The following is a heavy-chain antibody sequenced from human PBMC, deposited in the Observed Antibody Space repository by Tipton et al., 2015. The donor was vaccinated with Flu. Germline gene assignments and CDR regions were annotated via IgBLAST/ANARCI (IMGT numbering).Heavy chain of an antibody. CDR1: GGSISSYY. CDR3: ARVARRSDYYGSGTIPRYFAFDI. Sequence: TLSLTCTVSGGSISSYYWSWIRQPPGKGLEWIGYIYYSGSTNYNPSLKSRVTISVDTSKNQFSLKLSSVTAADTAVYYCARVARRSDYYGSGTIPRYFAFDIWGQGTMVTVSS. D-gene: IGHD3-10*01. J-gene: IGHJ3*02. CDR2: IYYSGST. V-gene: IGHV4-59*01.